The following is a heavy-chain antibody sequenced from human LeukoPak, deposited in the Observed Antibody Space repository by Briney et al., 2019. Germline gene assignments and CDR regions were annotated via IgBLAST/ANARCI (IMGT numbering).Heavy chain of an antibody. CDR3: ARSAYYDSSGYFDY. V-gene: IGHV1-69*06. CDR2: IIPIFGTA. Sequence: RGSSVKVSCKASGGTFSSYAISWVRQAPGQGLEWMGGIIPIFGTANYAQKFQGRVTITADKSTSTAYMELSSLRSEDTAVYYCARSAYYDSSGYFDYWGQGTLVTVSS. J-gene: IGHJ4*02. D-gene: IGHD3-22*01. CDR1: GGTFSSYA.